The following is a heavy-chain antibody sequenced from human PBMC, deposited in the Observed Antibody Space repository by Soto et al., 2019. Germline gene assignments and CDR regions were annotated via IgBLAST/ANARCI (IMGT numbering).Heavy chain of an antibody. Sequence: QVQLVQSGAEVKKPGSSVKVSCKASGGPFSDYYINWVRQAPGQGLEWMGGIIPIFATPNYAQKFQGRVTITADKSTSTAYMELSNLRSEDTAIYFCAREPDYGTHSGLGLVDYWGQGTLVTVTS. V-gene: IGHV1-69*06. CDR1: GGPFSDYY. CDR2: IIPIFATP. J-gene: IGHJ4*02. CDR3: AREPDYGTHSGLGLVDY. D-gene: IGHD4-17*01.